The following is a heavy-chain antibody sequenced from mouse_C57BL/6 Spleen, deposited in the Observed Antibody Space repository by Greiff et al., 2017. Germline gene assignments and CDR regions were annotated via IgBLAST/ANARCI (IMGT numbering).Heavy chain of an antibody. V-gene: IGHV1-54*01. D-gene: IGHD4-1*01. J-gene: IGHJ1*03. CDR1: GYAFTNYL. Sequence: VQLQQSGAELVRPGTSVKVSCKASGYAFTNYLIEWVKQRPGQGLEWIGVINPGSGGTNYNEKFKGKATLTADKSSSTAYMQLSSLTSEDSAVYFCARWETGFHWYFDVWGTGTTVTVSS. CDR3: ARWETGFHWYFDV. CDR2: INPGSGGT.